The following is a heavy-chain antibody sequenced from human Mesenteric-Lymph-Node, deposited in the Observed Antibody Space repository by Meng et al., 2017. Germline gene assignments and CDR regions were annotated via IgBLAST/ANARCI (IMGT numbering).Heavy chain of an antibody. CDR1: GGSISSVDYY. Sequence: QVQLQESGPGLVKPSQTLSLTCTVSGGSISSVDYYWSWIRQPPGKGLEWIGYIYYSGSTYYNPSLKSRVTISVDTSKNQFSLKLSSVTAADTAVYYCARDTPSLNWYFDLWGRGTLVTVYS. V-gene: IGHV4-30-4*01. CDR2: IYYSGST. J-gene: IGHJ2*01. CDR3: ARDTPSLNWYFDL.